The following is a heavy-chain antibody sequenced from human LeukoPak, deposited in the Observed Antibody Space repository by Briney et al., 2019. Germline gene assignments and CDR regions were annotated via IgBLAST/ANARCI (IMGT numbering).Heavy chain of an antibody. J-gene: IGHJ4*02. Sequence: ASVKVSCKTSGYTFTAYYIHWVRQAPGQGLEWMGWINPNSGDTNYAQKFQGRVSMTGDTSISTAYMELSRLTSDDTAVYYCARGNFYDNKGYSPELRYWGQGTLVTVSS. CDR1: GYTFTAYY. CDR3: ARGNFYDNKGYSPELRY. D-gene: IGHD3-10*01. V-gene: IGHV1-2*02. CDR2: INPNSGDT.